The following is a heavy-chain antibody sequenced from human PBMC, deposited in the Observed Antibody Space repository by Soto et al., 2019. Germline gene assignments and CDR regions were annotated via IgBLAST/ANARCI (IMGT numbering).Heavy chain of an antibody. CDR3: ARDHPYMVLLSGWFDP. J-gene: IGHJ5*02. V-gene: IGHV1-18*01. CDR2: ISAYNGNT. D-gene: IGHD2-15*01. Sequence: ASVKVSCKASGYTLTSYGISWVRQAPGQGLEWMGWISAYNGNTNYAQKLQGRVTMTTDTSTSTAYMELRSLRSDGTAVYYCARDHPYMVLLSGWFDPWGQGTLVTVSS. CDR1: GYTLTSYG.